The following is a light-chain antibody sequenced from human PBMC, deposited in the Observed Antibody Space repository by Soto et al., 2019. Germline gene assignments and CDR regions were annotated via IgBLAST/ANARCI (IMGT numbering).Light chain of an antibody. Sequence: QSVLTQPASVSGSLGQPITISCTGTSSDVGGYAYVSWYQQHPTGAPKLLIYDVTNRPSGVSNRFSGSKSGNTASLTISELQSEDEALYFCSSFSSSTTLFLFGGGTKLTVL. CDR3: SSFSSSTTLFL. CDR2: DVT. J-gene: IGLJ2*01. V-gene: IGLV2-14*03. CDR1: SSDVGGYAY.